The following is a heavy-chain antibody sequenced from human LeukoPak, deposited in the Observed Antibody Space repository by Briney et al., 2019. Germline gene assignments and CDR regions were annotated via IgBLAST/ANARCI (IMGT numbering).Heavy chain of an antibody. V-gene: IGHV3-21*01. CDR1: GFTFSSYS. CDR3: ARKITGTVSLDY. Sequence: PGGSLRLSCAASGFTFSSYSMNWVRQAPGKGLEWVSSISSSSSYIYYADSVKGRFTISRDNAKNSLYLQMNSLRAEDTAVYYCARKITGTVSLDYWGQGTLVTVSS. J-gene: IGHJ4*02. D-gene: IGHD1-20*01. CDR2: ISSSSSYI.